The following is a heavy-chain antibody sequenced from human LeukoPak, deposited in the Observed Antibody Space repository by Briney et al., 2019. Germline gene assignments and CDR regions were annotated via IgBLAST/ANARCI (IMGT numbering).Heavy chain of an antibody. Sequence: SETLSLTCAVYGGSFSGYYWSWIRQPPGKGLEWIGEINHSGSTNYNPSLKSRVTISVDTSKNQFSLKPSSVTAADTAVYYCAKNGRALNDAFDIWGQGTMVTVSS. CDR3: AKNGRALNDAFDI. CDR1: GGSFSGYY. CDR2: INHSGST. V-gene: IGHV4-34*01. J-gene: IGHJ3*02.